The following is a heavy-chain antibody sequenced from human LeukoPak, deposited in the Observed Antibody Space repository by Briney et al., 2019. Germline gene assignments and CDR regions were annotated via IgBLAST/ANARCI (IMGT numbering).Heavy chain of an antibody. Sequence: GGSLRLSCAASGFTFSNYWISWVRQAPGKGLEWVANIKQDGSEKSYVDSVEGRFTISRDNAKSSLYLQMDSLRVEDTAVYYCAREGEGGFDYWGQGTLVTVSS. CDR3: AREGEGGFDY. V-gene: IGHV3-7*01. D-gene: IGHD3-16*01. CDR2: IKQDGSEK. J-gene: IGHJ4*02. CDR1: GFTFSNYW.